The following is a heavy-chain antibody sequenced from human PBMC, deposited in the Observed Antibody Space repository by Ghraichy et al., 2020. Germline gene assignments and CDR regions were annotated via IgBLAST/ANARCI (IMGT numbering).Heavy chain of an antibody. J-gene: IGHJ4*02. CDR1: GYSISTGFL. Sequence: SETLSLTCAVSGYSISTGFLWGWIRQPPGKGLEWIGSFYHSGSTYYNPSFKSRVTISVDTSKNQFSLKLSSVTATDTAVYYCARDRPTGSFSFWGQGSLVTVSS. D-gene: IGHD1-26*01. CDR3: ARDRPTGSFSF. V-gene: IGHV4-38-2*02. CDR2: FYHSGST.